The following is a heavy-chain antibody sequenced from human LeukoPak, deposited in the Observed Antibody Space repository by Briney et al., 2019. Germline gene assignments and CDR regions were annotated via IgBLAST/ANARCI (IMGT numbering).Heavy chain of an antibody. D-gene: IGHD6-19*01. V-gene: IGHV3-53*01. CDR3: AREVGSGRPYYYYYYMDV. CDR1: GFTVSSNY. CDR2: IYSGGST. J-gene: IGHJ6*03. Sequence: GGSLRLSCAASGFTVSSNYMSWVRQAPGKGLEWVSVIYSGGSTYYADSVKGRFTISRDNSKSTLYLQMNSLRAEDTAVYYCAREVGSGRPYYYYYYMDVWGKGTTVTISS.